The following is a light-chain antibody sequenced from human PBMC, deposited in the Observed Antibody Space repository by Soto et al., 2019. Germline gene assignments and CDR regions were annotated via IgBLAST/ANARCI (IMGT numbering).Light chain of an antibody. CDR3: QQSYSSPQT. CDR1: QGISSY. CDR2: DAS. Sequence: IQLTQSPSSLSASVEARVTITCRASQGISSYLGWYQQKPGKAPNLLIYDASTLHSGVPSRFSGGGSGTDFTLTISSLQPEDFAIYYCQQSYSSPQTFGQGTKVDIK. V-gene: IGKV1-9*01. J-gene: IGKJ1*01.